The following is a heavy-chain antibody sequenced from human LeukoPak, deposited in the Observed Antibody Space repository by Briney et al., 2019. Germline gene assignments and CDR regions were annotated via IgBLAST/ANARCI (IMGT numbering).Heavy chain of an antibody. Sequence: SETLSLTSTVSGGSVSSGSYYWSWIRQPPGKGLEWIGYIYYSGSTNYNPSLKSRVTISVDTSKNQFSLKLSSVTAADTAVYYCASGSDSSGYQGYWGQGTLVTVSS. D-gene: IGHD3-22*01. CDR3: ASGSDSSGYQGY. J-gene: IGHJ4*02. CDR1: GGSVSSGSYY. V-gene: IGHV4-61*01. CDR2: IYYSGST.